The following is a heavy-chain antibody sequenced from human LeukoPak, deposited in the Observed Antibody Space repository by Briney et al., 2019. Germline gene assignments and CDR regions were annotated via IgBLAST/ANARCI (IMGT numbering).Heavy chain of an antibody. Sequence: GVSLRLSCAASGFTFSSYWMNRARQAPGKGLEWVASINHNGNVNYYVDSVKGRFTISRDNAKNSLYLQMSNLRAEDTAVYFCARGGGLDVWGQGATVTVSS. J-gene: IGHJ6*02. V-gene: IGHV3-7*03. CDR3: ARGGGLDV. CDR2: INHNGNVN. D-gene: IGHD3-16*01. CDR1: GFTFSSYW.